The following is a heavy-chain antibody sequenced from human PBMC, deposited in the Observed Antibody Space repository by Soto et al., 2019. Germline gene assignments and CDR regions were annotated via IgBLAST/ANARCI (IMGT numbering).Heavy chain of an antibody. V-gene: IGHV1-2*02. J-gene: IGHJ4*02. D-gene: IGHD6-19*01. CDR1: GYTFTAYS. CDR3: AREASAVISFDY. CDR2: FNPNSGDT. Sequence: ASVKVSCKASGYTFTAYSMHWVRQAPGQGLEWVGWFNPNSGDTIYAQKFQGRVTLTRDTSIGTAYMELYSLTSDDTAVYYCAREASAVISFDYWGQGTLVPSPQ.